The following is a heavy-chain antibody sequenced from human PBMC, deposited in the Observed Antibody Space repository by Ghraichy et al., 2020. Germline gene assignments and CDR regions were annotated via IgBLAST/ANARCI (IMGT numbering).Heavy chain of an antibody. CDR3: ARGSTVVRFYYYNGMDV. D-gene: IGHD4-23*01. J-gene: IGHJ6*02. CDR1: GFTLSSYS. V-gene: IGHV3-48*02. Sequence: WGSLRLSCVGAGFTLSSYSMNWVRQSPGKGLEWISYITSSSRFISYADSVKGRFTISRDNAQNSLYLQMNSLRDEDTAVYYCARGSTVVRFYYYNGMDVWGQGTTVTVSS. CDR2: ITSSSRFI.